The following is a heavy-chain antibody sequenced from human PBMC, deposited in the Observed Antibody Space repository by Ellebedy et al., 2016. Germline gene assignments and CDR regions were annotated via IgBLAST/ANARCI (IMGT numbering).Heavy chain of an antibody. CDR1: GFTLSSYA. CDR2: ISDTGSST. J-gene: IGHJ4*02. D-gene: IGHD3-10*01. CDR3: AKGGVGRKNYGDY. V-gene: IGHV3-23*01. Sequence: GGSLRLSCAASGFTLSSYAMSWVRQAPGKGLEWVSAISDTGSSTYYADSVKGRFTVSRDDSQKTLYLQMNSLSVEDTAVYYCAKGGVGRKNYGDYWGQGTLVTVSS.